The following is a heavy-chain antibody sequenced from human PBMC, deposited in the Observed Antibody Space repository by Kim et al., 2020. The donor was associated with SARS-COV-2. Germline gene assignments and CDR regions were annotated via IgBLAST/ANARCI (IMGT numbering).Heavy chain of an antibody. CDR3: VGGYSSSNFDY. CDR2: INPSGGGT. J-gene: IGHJ4*02. V-gene: IGHV1-46*01. Sequence: ASVKVSCKASGYTFTSYYMHWVRQAPGQGLEWMGIINPSGGGTSYAQKFQGRVTMTRDTSTSTVYMELSSLRSEDTAVYYCVGGYSSSNFDYWGQGTLVTVSS. D-gene: IGHD6-6*01. CDR1: GYTFTSYY.